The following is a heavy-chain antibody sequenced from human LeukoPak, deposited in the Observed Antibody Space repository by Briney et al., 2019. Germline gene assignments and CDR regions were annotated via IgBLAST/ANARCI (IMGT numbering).Heavy chain of an antibody. Sequence: GRSLRLSCAASGFTFSSYGFHWVRQAPGKGLEWVALISYDGTNNNYADSVKGRFTISRDDSKNTLYLQMNSLRAEDTAVYYCVRDVEMATTNFDYWGQGTLVTVSS. CDR2: ISYDGTNN. CDR1: GFTFSSYG. J-gene: IGHJ4*02. D-gene: IGHD5-24*01. CDR3: VRDVEMATTNFDY. V-gene: IGHV3-30*03.